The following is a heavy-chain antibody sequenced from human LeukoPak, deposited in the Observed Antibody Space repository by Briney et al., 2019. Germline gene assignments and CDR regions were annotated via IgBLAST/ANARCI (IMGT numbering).Heavy chain of an antibody. CDR2: INSDGSST. D-gene: IGHD4-17*01. Sequence: AGSLRLSSAASGFTFTIYWMHWVRQAPGKGLVWVSRINSDGSSTTYADSVKGRFTISRDNAKNTLYLQMNSLRAEDTAVYYCARPQHGDLYAFDIWGQGTMVTVSS. V-gene: IGHV3-74*01. J-gene: IGHJ3*02. CDR1: GFTFTIYW. CDR3: ARPQHGDLYAFDI.